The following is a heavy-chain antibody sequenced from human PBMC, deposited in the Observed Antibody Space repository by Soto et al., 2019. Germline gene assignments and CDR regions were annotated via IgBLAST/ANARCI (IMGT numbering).Heavy chain of an antibody. D-gene: IGHD3-16*02. CDR1: GFIFSNQA. CDR2: ISDRGDET. V-gene: IGHV3-23*01. J-gene: IGHJ4*02. CDR3: ARSGTYRWGNFVF. Sequence: GSLRLACAASGFIFSNQAMCWVRQGPGKGLEWVSCISDRGDETFFLDSVKGRFAISRDNSENMLFLQMSSLRAEDTAIYYCARSGTYRWGNFVFWGQGTQVTVYS.